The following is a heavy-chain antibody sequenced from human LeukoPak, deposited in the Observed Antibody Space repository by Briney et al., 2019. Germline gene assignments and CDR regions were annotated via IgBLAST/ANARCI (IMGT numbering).Heavy chain of an antibody. J-gene: IGHJ4*02. CDR3: ARGPNSNSSGLDF. CDR2: ISPTGSTT. D-gene: IGHD6-6*01. CDR1: GFSFSGHW. V-gene: IGHV3-74*01. Sequence: PGGSLRLSCTASGFSFSGHWMHWARQLPGKGLVWVSRISPTGSTTSYADSVKGRFTVSRDSAKNTLYLQVNNLRAEDTAVYYCARGPNSNSSGLDFWGQGTLLTVSS.